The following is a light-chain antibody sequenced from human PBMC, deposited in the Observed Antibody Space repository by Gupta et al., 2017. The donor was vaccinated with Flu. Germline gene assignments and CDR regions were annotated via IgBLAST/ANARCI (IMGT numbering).Light chain of an antibody. CDR1: QAISDW. Sequence: EIQMTQSPSSVSASIGDRVTITCRASQAISDWLVWYQQKPGEAPKLLIYGASTLQGGVPSRFSGSGSGTEFTLTINSLQPEDFATYYCQQADSFPLTFGGGTKVEIK. J-gene: IGKJ4*01. CDR3: QQADSFPLT. V-gene: IGKV1-12*01. CDR2: GAS.